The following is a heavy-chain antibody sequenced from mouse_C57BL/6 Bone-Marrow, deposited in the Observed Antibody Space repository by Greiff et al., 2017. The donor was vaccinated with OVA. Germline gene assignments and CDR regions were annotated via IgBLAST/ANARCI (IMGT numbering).Heavy chain of an antibody. J-gene: IGHJ4*01. CDR3: ARACHYAMDY. Sequence: QVQLQQPGAELVKPGASVKLSCKASGYTFTSYWIQWVKQRPGQGLEWIGKIDPSDSYTYYNQKFKGKATLTVETSSSTAYMQLSSLTSEDAAVYYCARACHYAMDYWGQGTSVTVSS. CDR1: GYTFTSYW. CDR2: IDPSDSYT. V-gene: IGHV1-50*01.